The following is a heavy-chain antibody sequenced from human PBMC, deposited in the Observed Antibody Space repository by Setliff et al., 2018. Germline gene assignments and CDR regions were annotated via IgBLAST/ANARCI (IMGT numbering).Heavy chain of an antibody. D-gene: IGHD3-10*01. CDR1: GGYISSGGFY. CDR3: ARESATIGEFPLYYFDK. V-gene: IGHV4-61*09. Sequence: TLSLTGSVVGGYISSGGFYGSWIRQAAGRGLEWSGHFHTGGATDYNLSLKSRVTISLDSSKNQFSLRLSSVTAADAAVYFCARESATIGEFPLYYFDKWGQGIPVTVSS. J-gene: IGHJ4*02. CDR2: FHTGGAT.